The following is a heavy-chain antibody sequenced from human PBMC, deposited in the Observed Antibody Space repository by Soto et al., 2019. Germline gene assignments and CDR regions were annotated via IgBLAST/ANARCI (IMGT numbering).Heavy chain of an antibody. V-gene: IGHV4-34*01. CDR3: ARVEYTYNYRGLDY. Sequence: QVQLQQWGTGLLKPSETLSLTCAVYGGSFRGYYWTWIRQPPGKGLEWIGEIDHSGSTNYNLSLKSRVTISVDTSKNQFSLKLASVTAADTAVYYCARVEYTYNYRGLDYWGQGTLVTVSS. CDR2: IDHSGST. D-gene: IGHD3-16*01. J-gene: IGHJ4*02. CDR1: GGSFRGYY.